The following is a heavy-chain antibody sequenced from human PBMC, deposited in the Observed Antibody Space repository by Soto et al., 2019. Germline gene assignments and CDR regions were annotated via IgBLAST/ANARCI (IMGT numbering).Heavy chain of an antibody. CDR3: AQPRGYGVFDAYDS. V-gene: IGHV3-23*01. CDR2: ISGSGGST. D-gene: IGHD4-17*01. J-gene: IGHJ3*02. CDR1: GFTFSTYA. Sequence: EVQLLESGGGLVQPGGSLRLSCAASGFTFSTYAMSWVRQAPGKGLAWVSAISGSGGSTYYADSVKGRFTISRDNSMNRVYLQVNSLRTEDTAVYYCAQPRGYGVFDAYDSWGQGAMVTVSS.